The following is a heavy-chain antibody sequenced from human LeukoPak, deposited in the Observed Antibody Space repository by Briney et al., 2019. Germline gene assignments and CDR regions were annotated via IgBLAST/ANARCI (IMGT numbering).Heavy chain of an antibody. Sequence: GGSLRLSCAASGFTFSSYSMNWVRQAPGRGLEWVSSISSSSSYIYYADSVKGRFTISRDNAKNSLYLQMNSLRAEDTAVYYCARAGTGHVDYWGQGTLVTVSS. J-gene: IGHJ4*02. V-gene: IGHV3-21*01. CDR1: GFTFSSYS. CDR2: ISSSSSYI. CDR3: ARAGTGHVDY.